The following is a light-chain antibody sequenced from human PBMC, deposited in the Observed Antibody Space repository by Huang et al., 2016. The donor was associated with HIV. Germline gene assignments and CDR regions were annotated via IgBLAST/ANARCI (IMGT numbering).Light chain of an antibody. V-gene: IGKV3-15*01. J-gene: IGKJ1*01. CDR3: QQYNNWPPWT. Sequence: EIVMTQSPATLSVSPGERATLSCRASQSVSSNLAWYQQTPSQAPRLLIYGASTRATGVPARFSGSGSGTEFTLTISSLQSKDFAVYYCQQYNNWPPWTFGQGTKVEIK. CDR1: QSVSSN. CDR2: GAS.